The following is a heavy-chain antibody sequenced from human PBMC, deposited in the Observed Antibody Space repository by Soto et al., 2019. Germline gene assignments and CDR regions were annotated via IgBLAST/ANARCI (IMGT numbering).Heavy chain of an antibody. V-gene: IGHV4-30-4*01. Sequence: KPSETLSLTCTVSGGSISSGDYYWSWIRQPPGKGLEWIGYIYYSGSTYYNPSLKSRVTISVDTSKNQFSLKLSSVTAADTAVYYCARVVVEDYYGMDVWGQGTTVTVSS. J-gene: IGHJ6*02. D-gene: IGHD2-15*01. CDR1: GGSISSGDYY. CDR2: IYYSGST. CDR3: ARVVVEDYYGMDV.